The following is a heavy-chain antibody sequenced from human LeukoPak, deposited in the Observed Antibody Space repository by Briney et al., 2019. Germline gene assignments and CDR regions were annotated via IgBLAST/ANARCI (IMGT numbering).Heavy chain of an antibody. CDR2: IYSGGST. V-gene: IGHV3-53*05. CDR3: VRGQTSTSPGV. J-gene: IGHJ6*02. CDR1: GFAVSSSY. D-gene: IGHD5-24*01. Sequence: PGGSLRLSCAASGFAVSSSYMGWVRQAPGKGLEWVSLIYSGGSTHYADSVKGRFSISRDSSKNTLYLQMNTLRDEDTAVYYCVRGQTSTSPGVWGQGTTVTASS.